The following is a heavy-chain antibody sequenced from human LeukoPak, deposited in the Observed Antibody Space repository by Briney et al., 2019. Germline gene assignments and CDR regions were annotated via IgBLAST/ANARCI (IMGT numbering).Heavy chain of an antibody. J-gene: IGHJ4*02. CDR1: GDSINSHY. V-gene: IGHV4-59*08. D-gene: IGHD2-2*01. Sequence: PSETLSLTCTVSGDSINSHYWSWIRQTPGKGLDLIGYIHYSGSATYSPSLKSRATLSVDTAKNQFSLRLTSVTTADTAVYFCARHNPYTSSPIFDYWGQGTLVTVSS. CDR2: IHYSGSA. CDR3: ARHNPYTSSPIFDY.